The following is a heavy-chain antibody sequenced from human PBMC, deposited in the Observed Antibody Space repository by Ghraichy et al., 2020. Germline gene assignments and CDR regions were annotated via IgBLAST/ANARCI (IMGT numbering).Heavy chain of an antibody. V-gene: IGHV3-30*04. CDR3: ARSGLGHIHGNSVFDY. CDR1: GFTFSSYA. Sequence: GGSLRLSCAASGFTFSSYAMHWVRQAPGKGLEWVAVISYDGSNKYYADSVKGRFTISRDNSKNTLYLQMNSLRAEDTAVYYCARSGLGHIHGNSVFDYWGQGTLVTVSS. D-gene: IGHD1-26*01. CDR2: ISYDGSNK. J-gene: IGHJ4*02.